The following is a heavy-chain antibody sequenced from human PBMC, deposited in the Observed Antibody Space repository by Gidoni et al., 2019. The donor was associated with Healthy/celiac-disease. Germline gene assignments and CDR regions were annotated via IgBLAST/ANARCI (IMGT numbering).Heavy chain of an antibody. J-gene: IGHJ4*02. D-gene: IGHD6-13*01. Sequence: EVQLVESGGGLVQPGGSLKLSCAASGFTFSGSAMPWVRQASGKGLEWVGRIRSKANSYATAYAASVKGRFTISRDDSKNTAYLQMNSLKTEDTAVYYCTSGSSWSYFDYWGQGTLVTVSS. CDR3: TSGSSWSYFDY. CDR2: IRSKANSYAT. V-gene: IGHV3-73*01. CDR1: GFTFSGSA.